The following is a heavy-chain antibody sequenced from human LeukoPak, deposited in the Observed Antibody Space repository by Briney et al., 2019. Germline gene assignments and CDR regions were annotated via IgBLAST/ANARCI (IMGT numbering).Heavy chain of an antibody. J-gene: IGHJ4*02. CDR1: GFTLGSHD. CDR3: VRAALGYHYPYLDY. V-gene: IGHV3-13*01. Sequence: PGGSLRLSCTASGFTLGSHDMHWVRQIPGQGLEWVAAVSSGFHAFFADSVQGRFTVSREDARNSLYLQMNSLRAGDTAVYYCVRAALGYHYPYLDYWGQGKLVTVSS. CDR2: VSSGFHA. D-gene: IGHD5-18*01.